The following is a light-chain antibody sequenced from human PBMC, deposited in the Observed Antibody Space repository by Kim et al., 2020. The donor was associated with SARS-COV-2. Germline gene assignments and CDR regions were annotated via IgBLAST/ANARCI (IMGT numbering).Light chain of an antibody. Sequence: RQTATLPCTGNRNNVGLQGAVWLQMHQGHPPRLLSYRTNRRPSGISERLSASRSGDTASLTITGLQPEDEADYCCSAWDSSLNSWVFGGGTQLTVL. CDR2: RTN. V-gene: IGLV10-54*01. CDR1: RNNVGLQG. CDR3: SAWDSSLNSWV. J-gene: IGLJ3*02.